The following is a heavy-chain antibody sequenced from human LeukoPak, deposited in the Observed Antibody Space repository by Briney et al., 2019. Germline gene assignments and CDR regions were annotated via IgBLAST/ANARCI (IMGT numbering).Heavy chain of an antibody. CDR3: ARDRSGNYYYYYMDV. CDR2: INPSGGST. J-gene: IGHJ6*03. D-gene: IGHD2-15*01. Sequence: ASVKVSCKASGYTFTSHYMHWVRQAPGQGLEWMGIINPSGGSTSYAQKFQGRVTMTRDMSTSTVYMELSSLRSEDTAVYYCARDRSGNYYYYYMDVWGKGTTVTVSS. CDR1: GYTFTSHY. V-gene: IGHV1-46*01.